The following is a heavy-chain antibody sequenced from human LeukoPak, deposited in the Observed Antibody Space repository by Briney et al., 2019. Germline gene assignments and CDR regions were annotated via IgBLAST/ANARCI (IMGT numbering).Heavy chain of an antibody. CDR1: GGSISGGGFY. Sequence: SETLSLTCTVSGGSISGGGFYWGWIRQPPGKGLEWIGSIYYSGTTYYNPSLRSRVAMSVDTSKNQFSLKLSSVTAADTAVYYCGRHSAGKNWFDSWGQGTQVTVSS. CDR2: IYYSGTT. V-gene: IGHV4-39*01. D-gene: IGHD2/OR15-2a*01. CDR3: GRHSAGKNWFDS. J-gene: IGHJ5*01.